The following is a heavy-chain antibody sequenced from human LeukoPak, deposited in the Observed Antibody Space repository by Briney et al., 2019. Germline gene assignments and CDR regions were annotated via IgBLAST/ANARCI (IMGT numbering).Heavy chain of an antibody. CDR1: GGSVNNYY. J-gene: IGHJ6*02. CDR3: VRFGVDYDMGV. D-gene: IGHD3-16*01. V-gene: IGHV4-59*02. CDR2: IYYSGKA. Sequence: PSETLSLTCSVSGGSVNNYYWTWIRQPPGKGLEWIGQIYYSGKADYNPSLKSRITISVDTSKNQISLRVNSVTAADTAVYYCVRFGVDYDMGVWGQGTTVIVFS.